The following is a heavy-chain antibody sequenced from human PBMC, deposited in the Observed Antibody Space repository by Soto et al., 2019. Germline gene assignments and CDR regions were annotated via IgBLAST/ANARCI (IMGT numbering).Heavy chain of an antibody. CDR2: ISYSGST. Sequence: PSETLSLTCTVSGGSISSDSYYWGWIRQSPEKGLEWIASISYSGSTYYNPSLKSRVTISRDTSKNQFSLNLSSVTAADTAVYYCVRERVRDILTGFYFDYWGQGTLVTSPQ. CDR3: VRERVRDILTGFYFDY. CDR1: GGSISSDSYY. J-gene: IGHJ4*02. D-gene: IGHD3-9*01. V-gene: IGHV4-39*07.